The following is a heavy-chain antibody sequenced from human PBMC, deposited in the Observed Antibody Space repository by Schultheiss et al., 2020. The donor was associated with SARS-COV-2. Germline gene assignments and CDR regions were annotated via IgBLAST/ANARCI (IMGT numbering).Heavy chain of an antibody. V-gene: IGHV3-23*01. D-gene: IGHD3-16*01. CDR3: ARYWGNAGGYFQH. J-gene: IGHJ1*01. CDR2: ISGSGGST. CDR1: GFTFSGSA. Sequence: GESLKISCAASGFTFSGSAMHWVRQASGKGLEWVSAISGSGGSTYYADSVKGRFTISRDNSKNTLYLQMNSLRAEDTAVYYCARYWGNAGGYFQHWGQGTLVTVSS.